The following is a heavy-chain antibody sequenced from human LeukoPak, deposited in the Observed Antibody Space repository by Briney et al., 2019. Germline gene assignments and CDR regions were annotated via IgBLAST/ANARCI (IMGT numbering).Heavy chain of an antibody. CDR3: ARDWPPNPYFDFWSGYYKHYYMDV. CDR2: IKQDGSEK. Sequence: AGGSLRLSCAASGFNFSTYWMRWVRQAPGKGLEWVANIKQDGSEKYYVDSVKGRFTISRDNAKNSLYLQMNSLRTEDTAVYYCARDWPPNPYFDFWSGYYKHYYMDVWGKGTTVTVSS. J-gene: IGHJ6*03. V-gene: IGHV3-7*01. CDR1: GFNFSTYW. D-gene: IGHD3/OR15-3a*01.